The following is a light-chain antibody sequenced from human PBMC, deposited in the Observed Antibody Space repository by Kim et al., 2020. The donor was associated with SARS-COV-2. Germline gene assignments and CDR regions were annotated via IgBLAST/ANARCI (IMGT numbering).Light chain of an antibody. CDR1: QGISTW. CDR3: QRYDSNPLT. V-gene: IGKV1D-16*01. CDR2: AAS. J-gene: IGKJ4*01. Sequence: DIQMTQSPSSLSASVGDRVTITCRASQGISTWLAWYQQKPDKAPKSLIFAASSLHSGVPSRFSGSGFGTDFTLTISSLQPEDFATYYCQRYDSNPLTFGGGTKVDIK.